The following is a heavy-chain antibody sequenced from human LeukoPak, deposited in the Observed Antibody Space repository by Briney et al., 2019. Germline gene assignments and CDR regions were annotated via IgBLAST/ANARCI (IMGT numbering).Heavy chain of an antibody. V-gene: IGHV1-2*02. CDR3: ARETSGTGVLRSFDY. Sequence: ASVKVSCKASGYTFSGYYMHWMRQAPGQGPEWMGWINPNSGDTSYAQKFQGRVTMTRDTSINTAYMDLSTLRSDDTAVYYCARETSGTGVLRSFDYWGQGTLVTVSS. J-gene: IGHJ4*02. CDR1: GYTFSGYY. CDR2: INPNSGDT. D-gene: IGHD1-26*01.